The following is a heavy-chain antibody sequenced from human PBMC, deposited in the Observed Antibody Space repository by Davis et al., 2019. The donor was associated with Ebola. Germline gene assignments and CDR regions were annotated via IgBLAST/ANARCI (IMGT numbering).Heavy chain of an antibody. CDR1: GDSITNVIHY. CDR3: ARAGVVGATGVDY. J-gene: IGHJ4*02. Sequence: SETLSLTCTVSGDSITNVIHYWAWIRQPPGKGLEWIGYIYYSGSTYYNPSLKSRVTISVDTSKNQFSLKLSSVTAADTAVYYCARAGVVGATGVDYWGQGTLVTVSS. CDR2: IYYSGST. V-gene: IGHV4-30-4*08. D-gene: IGHD1-26*01.